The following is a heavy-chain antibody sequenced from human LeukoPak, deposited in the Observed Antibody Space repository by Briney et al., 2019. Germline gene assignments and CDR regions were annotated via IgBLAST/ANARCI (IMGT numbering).Heavy chain of an antibody. CDR3: ARAGARGSVDY. CDR2: INQDGSQT. CDR1: QVTFPIYW. Sequence: GGSLRLSCLASQVTFPIYWMSWVRQAPGKGLEWVANINQDGSQTFYVDSVTGRFTISRDNAKNSLYLQMNSLSAEDTSVYYCARAGARGSVDYWGQGTLVTVSS. V-gene: IGHV3-7*01. J-gene: IGHJ4*02. D-gene: IGHD3-10*01.